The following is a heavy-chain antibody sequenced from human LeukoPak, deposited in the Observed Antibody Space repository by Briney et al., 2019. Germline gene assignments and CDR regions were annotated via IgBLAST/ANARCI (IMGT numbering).Heavy chain of an antibody. V-gene: IGHV1-69*05. Sequence: SVKVSCKASGGTFSSYAISWVRQAPGQGLEWMGGIIPIFGTANYAQKFQGRVTITTDESTSTAYMELSSLRSEDTAVYYCARVLSIAAAGTGFDYWGQGTLVTVSS. CDR1: GGTFSSYA. CDR3: ARVLSIAAAGTGFDY. J-gene: IGHJ4*02. D-gene: IGHD6-13*01. CDR2: IIPIFGTA.